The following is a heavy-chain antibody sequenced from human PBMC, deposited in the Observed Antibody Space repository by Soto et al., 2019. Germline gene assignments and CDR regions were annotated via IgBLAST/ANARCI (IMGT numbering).Heavy chain of an antibody. V-gene: IGHV4-31*03. CDR2: INYSGTT. D-gene: IGHD2-2*01. CDR1: GGSISSGGSY. CDR3: ASSHCCTSSCSYLDH. Sequence: QVQLQESGPGLVKPSQTLSLTCTVSGGSISSGGSYWGWIRQSPGKGLEWIGYINYSGTTNYNPSLKSRVSISLYTSKNQCSLKLSSVTAADTAIYYCASSHCCTSSCSYLDHWGRGTLVTVSS. J-gene: IGHJ2*01.